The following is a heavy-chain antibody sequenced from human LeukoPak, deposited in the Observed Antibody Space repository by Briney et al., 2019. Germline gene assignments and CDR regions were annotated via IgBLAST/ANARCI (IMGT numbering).Heavy chain of an antibody. Sequence: SETLSLTCAVYGGSFSGYYWSWIRQPPGKGLEWIGSIYYSGSTNYNPSLKSRVTISVDTSKNQFSLKLSSVTAADTAVYYCARLKVPLIYDFWSGYIFDYWGQGTLVTVSS. CDR3: ARLKVPLIYDFWSGYIFDY. V-gene: IGHV4-34*01. J-gene: IGHJ4*02. CDR2: IYYSGST. CDR1: GGSFSGYY. D-gene: IGHD3-3*01.